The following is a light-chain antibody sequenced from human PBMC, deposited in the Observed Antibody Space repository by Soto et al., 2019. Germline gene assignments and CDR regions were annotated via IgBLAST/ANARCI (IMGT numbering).Light chain of an antibody. Sequence: EIVFTQSPATLSLSSGERATRSCRASQSVSSYLAWYQQKPGQSPRLLIYDASNRAHGIPARLSGSGAGTDFPLTLSSIEPEDFAVYSCQQRSNWPLLTFGGGTKVDI. J-gene: IGKJ4*01. CDR3: QQRSNWPLLT. CDR1: QSVSSY. V-gene: IGKV3-11*01. CDR2: DAS.